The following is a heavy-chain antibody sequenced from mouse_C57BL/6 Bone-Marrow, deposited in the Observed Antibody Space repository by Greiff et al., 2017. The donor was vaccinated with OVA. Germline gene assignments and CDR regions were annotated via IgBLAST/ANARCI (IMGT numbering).Heavy chain of an antibody. Sequence: EVKVEESGGGLVQPGGSLKLSCAASGFTFSDYYMYWVRQTPEKRLEWVSYISNGGGSTYYPDTVKGRFPISRDNAKNTRYLQMSRLKAEDTAMYYCARHWAPYAMDYWGQGTSVTVSS. CDR3: ARHWAPYAMDY. J-gene: IGHJ4*01. D-gene: IGHD4-1*01. CDR2: ISNGGGST. V-gene: IGHV5-12*01. CDR1: GFTFSDYY.